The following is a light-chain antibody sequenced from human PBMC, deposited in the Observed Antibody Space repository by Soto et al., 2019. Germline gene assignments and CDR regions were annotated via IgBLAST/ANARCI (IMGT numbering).Light chain of an antibody. Sequence: QPVLTQSPSASASLGASVKLTCTLSSGHSSYAIAWHQQQPEEGPRYLMRLNSDGSHNKGDGIPDRFSGSSSGAERYLTISSLQSEDEADYYCQTWGTEIVVFGGGTKMTVL. V-gene: IGLV4-69*01. J-gene: IGLJ2*01. CDR3: QTWGTEIVV. CDR2: LNSDGSH. CDR1: SGHSSYA.